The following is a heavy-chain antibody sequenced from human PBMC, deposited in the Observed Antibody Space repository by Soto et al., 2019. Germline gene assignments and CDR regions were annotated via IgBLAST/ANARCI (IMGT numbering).Heavy chain of an antibody. V-gene: IGHV4-34*01. CDR2: INHSGST. CDR3: GRGVRIGSGWAYYYYYYGLDV. CDR1: GGSVSGYY. D-gene: IGHD6-19*01. J-gene: IGHJ6*02. Sequence: PSEALSLTCAVYGGSVSGYYWSWIRQPPGKGLEWIGEINHSGSTNYNPSLKSRVTIAVDTSKNHFSLKLSSVTAADASVNYCGRGVRIGSGWAYYYYYYGLDVWGQGTTVTVS.